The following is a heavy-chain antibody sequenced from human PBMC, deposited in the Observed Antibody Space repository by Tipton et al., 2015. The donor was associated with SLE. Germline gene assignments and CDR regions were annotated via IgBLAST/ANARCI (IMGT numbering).Heavy chain of an antibody. J-gene: IGHJ5*02. CDR2: IYYSGST. D-gene: IGHD2-21*01. Sequence: TLSLTCTVSGGSISSSSYYWGWIRQPPGKGLEWIGSIYYSGSTYYNPSLKSRVTISVDTSKNQFSLKLSSATAADTAVYYCARAGGGDSNWFDPWGQGTLVTVSS. CDR1: GGSISSSSYY. V-gene: IGHV4-39*07. CDR3: ARAGGGDSNWFDP.